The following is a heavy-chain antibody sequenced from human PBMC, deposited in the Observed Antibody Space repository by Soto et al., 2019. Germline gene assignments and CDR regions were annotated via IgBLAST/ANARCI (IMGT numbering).Heavy chain of an antibody. CDR2: IIPIFGTA. D-gene: IGHD1-26*01. Sequence: QVQLVQSGAEVKKPGSSVKVSCKASGGTFSRYAISWVRQAPGQGLEWMGGIIPIFGTANYAQKCQGRVTITADESTSTAYRELSSLRFEDTAVYYCARAIVGPTTTGWLDPWGQGTLVTVSS. V-gene: IGHV1-69*01. J-gene: IGHJ5*02. CDR1: GGTFSRYA. CDR3: ARAIVGPTTTGWLDP.